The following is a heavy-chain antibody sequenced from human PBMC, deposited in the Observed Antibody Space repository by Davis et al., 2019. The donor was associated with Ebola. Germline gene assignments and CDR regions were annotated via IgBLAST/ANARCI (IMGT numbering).Heavy chain of an antibody. CDR1: GFTFNFYV. Sequence: GESLKISCAGSGFTFNFYVMSWVRQAPGKGLEWVSAISGSGGSTYYADSVKGRFTISRDNSKNTLYLQMNSLRAEDTAVYYCARDPYYDFWSGYLNGMDVWGQGTTVTVSS. J-gene: IGHJ6*02. CDR3: ARDPYYDFWSGYLNGMDV. CDR2: ISGSGGST. D-gene: IGHD3-3*01. V-gene: IGHV3-23*01.